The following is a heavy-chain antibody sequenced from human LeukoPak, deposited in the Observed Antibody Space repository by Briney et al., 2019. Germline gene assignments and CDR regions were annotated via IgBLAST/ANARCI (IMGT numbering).Heavy chain of an antibody. CDR3: ARGPRNDP. V-gene: IGHV1-8*01. Sequence: ASVKVSCKTSGYPFTTYEINWVRQAAGQGLEWMGWVHPNSGNTAYAQRFQGRVTMTRDTSISTAYMELSGLRSDDTAVYFCARGPRNDPWGQGTLVTVSS. D-gene: IGHD1-14*01. J-gene: IGHJ5*02. CDR1: GYPFTTYE. CDR2: VHPNSGNT.